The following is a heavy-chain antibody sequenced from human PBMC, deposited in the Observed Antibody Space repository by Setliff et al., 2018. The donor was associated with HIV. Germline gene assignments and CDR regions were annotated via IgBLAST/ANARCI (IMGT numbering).Heavy chain of an antibody. V-gene: IGHV4-34*01. CDR2: VSRGGST. CDR3: ARRMSSGSYYDY. Sequence: KASETLSLTCGVDDGSFSGYSWSWIRQSPGKGLEWIGEVSRGGSTTYNPSLTGRVSVSVDTSKSQFSLKLTNVTAADAAVYYCARRMSSGSYYDYWGQGTLVTVSS. CDR1: DGSFSGYS. D-gene: IGHD1-26*01. J-gene: IGHJ4*02.